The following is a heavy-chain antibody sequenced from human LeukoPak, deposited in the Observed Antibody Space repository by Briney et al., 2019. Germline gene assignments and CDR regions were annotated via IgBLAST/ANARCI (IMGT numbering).Heavy chain of an antibody. V-gene: IGHV4-4*07. D-gene: IGHD3-10*01. J-gene: IGHJ3*02. CDR3: ARSDYAMVRGGRAFDI. CDR2: IYTSGST. Sequence: SETLSLTCTVFGGSISSYYWSWIRQPAGKGLEWIGRIYTSGSTNYNPSLKSRVTMSVDTSKNQFSLKLSSVTAADTAVYYCARSDYAMVRGGRAFDIWGQGTMVTVSS. CDR1: GGSISSYY.